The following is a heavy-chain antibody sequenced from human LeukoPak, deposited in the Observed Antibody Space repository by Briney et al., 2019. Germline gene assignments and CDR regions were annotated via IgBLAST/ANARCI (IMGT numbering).Heavy chain of an antibody. CDR2: ISGSGDST. V-gene: IGHV3-23*01. D-gene: IGHD4-17*01. J-gene: IGHJ1*01. Sequence: PGGSLRLSCAASGFTFNNYAMTWVRQGPGKGLEWVSTISGSGDSTHYADSVKGRFTISRDNYKNTLYLQMSSLRAEDTAVYYCARDPNGNYVGAFDFQRWGQGTLVTVSS. CDR3: ARDPNGNYVGAFDFQR. CDR1: GFTFNNYA.